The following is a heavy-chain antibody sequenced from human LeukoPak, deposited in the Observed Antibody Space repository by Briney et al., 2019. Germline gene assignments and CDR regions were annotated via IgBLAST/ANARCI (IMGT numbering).Heavy chain of an antibody. Sequence: GGSLRLSCTASGFSFVDYAMSWVRQAPGKGLEWVSAISGSGGSTYYADSVKGRFTISRDNSKNTLYLQMNSLRAEDTAVYYCAKGHILTGYSSFDYWGQGTLVTVSS. D-gene: IGHD3-9*01. V-gene: IGHV3-23*01. CDR1: GFSFVDYA. CDR2: ISGSGGST. CDR3: AKGHILTGYSSFDY. J-gene: IGHJ4*02.